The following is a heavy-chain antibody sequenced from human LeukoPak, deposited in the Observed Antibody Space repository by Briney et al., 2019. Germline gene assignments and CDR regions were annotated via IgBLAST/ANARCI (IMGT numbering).Heavy chain of an antibody. V-gene: IGHV3-64*02. CDR3: ATSGSYYTPV. J-gene: IGHJ6*04. Sequence: GGSLRLSCQASGITFSNHALDWVRQAPGKGLEYVAAINPNGGSTSYVDSVKGRFIISRDNSRNTLYLQMGDLRVDDTAVYYCATSGSYYTPVWGKGTTVIVSS. D-gene: IGHD1-26*01. CDR2: INPNGGST. CDR1: GITFSNHA.